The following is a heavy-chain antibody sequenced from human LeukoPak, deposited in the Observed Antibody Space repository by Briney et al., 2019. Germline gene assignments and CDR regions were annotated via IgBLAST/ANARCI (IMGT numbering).Heavy chain of an antibody. CDR1: GGSISSYY. D-gene: IGHD2-15*01. Sequence: PSETLSLTCTVSGGSISSYYWSWIRQPPGKGLEWIGYIYYSGSTNYNPSLKSRVTISVETSKNQFSLKLSSVTAADTAVYYCARHLVFRDCSGGSCYRFDPWGQGTLVTVSS. CDR3: ARHLVFRDCSGGSCYRFDP. CDR2: IYYSGST. V-gene: IGHV4-59*08. J-gene: IGHJ5*02.